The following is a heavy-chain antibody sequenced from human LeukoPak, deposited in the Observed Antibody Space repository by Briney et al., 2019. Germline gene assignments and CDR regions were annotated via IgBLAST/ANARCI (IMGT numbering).Heavy chain of an antibody. V-gene: IGHV4-4*02. Sequence: SGTLSLTCAVSGGSISSSNWWSWVRQPPGKGLEWIGEIYHSGSTNYNPSLKSRVTISVDMSKNQFSLKLSSVTAADTAVYYCARGPQMVWGEYWGQGTLVTVSS. J-gene: IGHJ4*02. CDR3: ARGPQMVWGEY. CDR1: GGSISSSNW. D-gene: IGHD2-8*01. CDR2: IYHSGST.